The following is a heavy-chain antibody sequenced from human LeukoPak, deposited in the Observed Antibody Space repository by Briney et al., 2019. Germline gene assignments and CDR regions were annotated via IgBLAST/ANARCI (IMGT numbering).Heavy chain of an antibody. D-gene: IGHD1-26*01. CDR2: INHSGST. V-gene: IGHV4-34*01. Sequence: PSETLSLTCAVYGGSFSGYYWSWIRQPPGKGLEWIGEINHSGSTNYNPSLKSRVTISVDTSKNQFSLKLSSVTAADTAVYYCASNLGATKSEFDYWGLGTLVTVSS. J-gene: IGHJ4*02. CDR3: ASNLGATKSEFDY. CDR1: GGSFSGYY.